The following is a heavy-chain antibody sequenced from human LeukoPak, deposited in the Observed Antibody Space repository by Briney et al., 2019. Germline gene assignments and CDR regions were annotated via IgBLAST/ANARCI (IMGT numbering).Heavy chain of an antibody. CDR1: GGSISSGDYY. V-gene: IGHV4-30-4*08. Sequence: PSQTLSLTCTVSGGSISSGDYYWSWIRQPPGKGLEWIGYIYYSGSTYYNPSLKSRVTISVDTSKNQFSLKLSSVTAADTAVYYRARDPLGYCSSTSCYHCYMDVWGKGTTVTVSS. CDR3: ARDPLGYCSSTSCYHCYMDV. D-gene: IGHD2-2*01. J-gene: IGHJ6*03. CDR2: IYYSGST.